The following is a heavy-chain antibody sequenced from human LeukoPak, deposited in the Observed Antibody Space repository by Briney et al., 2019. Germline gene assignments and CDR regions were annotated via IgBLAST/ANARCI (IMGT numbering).Heavy chain of an antibody. Sequence: PGGSLRLSCVGSGFTFSSFWMNWVRQVPGKGLEWLANIKEDGSETTHVESVKGRFTISRDNAENVLYLQMNSLRVEDTGIYYCARGRPTPGTDYWGQGILVTVSS. CDR3: ARGRPTPGTDY. J-gene: IGHJ4*02. V-gene: IGHV3-7*04. D-gene: IGHD6-13*01. CDR1: GFTFSSFW. CDR2: IKEDGSET.